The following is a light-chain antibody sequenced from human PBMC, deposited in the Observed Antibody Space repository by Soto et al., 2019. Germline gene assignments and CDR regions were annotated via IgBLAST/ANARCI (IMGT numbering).Light chain of an antibody. CDR2: DDN. J-gene: IGLJ2*01. CDR3: QSSDSSLSGSVV. Sequence: QSVLTQPPSVSGAPGQRVTISCAGSSYNIGAGYDVNWYQQLPGRAPKLLIYDDNNRPSGVPDRFSGSKSATSASLAITGLQAEDEANYYCQSSDSSLSGSVVFGGGIKLTVL. V-gene: IGLV1-40*01. CDR1: SYNIGAGYD.